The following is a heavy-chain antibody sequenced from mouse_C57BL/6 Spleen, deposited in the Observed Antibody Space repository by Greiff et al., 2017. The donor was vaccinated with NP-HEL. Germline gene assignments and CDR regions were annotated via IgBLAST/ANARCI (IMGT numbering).Heavy chain of an antibody. D-gene: IGHD1-1*01. CDR1: GYTFTTYP. V-gene: IGHV1-47*01. J-gene: IGHJ4*01. Sequence: QVQLKQSGAELVKPGASVKMSCKASGYTFTTYPIEWMKQNHGKSLEWIGDFHPYNDDTKYNEKFKGKATLTVEKSSSTVYLELSRLTSDDSAVYYCARGGSSYFYAMDYWGQGTSVTVSS. CDR2: FHPYNDDT. CDR3: ARGGSSYFYAMDY.